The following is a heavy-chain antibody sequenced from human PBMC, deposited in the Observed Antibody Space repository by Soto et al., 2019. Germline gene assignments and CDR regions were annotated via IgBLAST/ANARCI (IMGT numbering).Heavy chain of an antibody. Sequence: KPGGSLRLSCAASGFTFSSYSMNWVRQAPGKGLEWVSSISSSSSYIYYADSVKGRFTISRDNAKNSLYLQMNSLRAEDTAVYYCARDDYDSSGPLAFDIWGQGTMVTVSS. D-gene: IGHD3-22*01. CDR2: ISSSSSYI. CDR3: ARDDYDSSGPLAFDI. CDR1: GFTFSSYS. J-gene: IGHJ3*02. V-gene: IGHV3-21*01.